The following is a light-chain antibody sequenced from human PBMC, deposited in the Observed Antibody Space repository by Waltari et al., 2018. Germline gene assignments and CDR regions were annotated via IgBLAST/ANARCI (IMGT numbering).Light chain of an antibody. Sequence: EIVLTQSPGTLSLSPGERATLSCRASQSVSRSLAWYQQKPGQAPRLLIYGASSRAPGIPDRFSGGGSGTDFSPTISRLEPEDFAVYYCQHYVRLPVTFGQGTKVEIK. J-gene: IGKJ1*01. CDR2: GAS. CDR3: QHYVRLPVT. CDR1: QSVSRS. V-gene: IGKV3-20*01.